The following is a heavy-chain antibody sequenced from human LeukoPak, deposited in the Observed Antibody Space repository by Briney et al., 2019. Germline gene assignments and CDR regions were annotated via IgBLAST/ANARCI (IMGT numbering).Heavy chain of an antibody. V-gene: IGHV3-13*01. CDR2: IGIAGDT. Sequence: GGSLRLSCAASGFTFSNYDMHWVGQATGKGLEWVSAIGIAGDTYYTGSVNGRFTLSRDNAKNSLYLQMNSLRAGDTAMYYCARGGGSYYGWYFDLWGRGTLVTVSS. D-gene: IGHD1-26*01. CDR1: GFTFSNYD. CDR3: ARGGGSYYGWYFDL. J-gene: IGHJ2*01.